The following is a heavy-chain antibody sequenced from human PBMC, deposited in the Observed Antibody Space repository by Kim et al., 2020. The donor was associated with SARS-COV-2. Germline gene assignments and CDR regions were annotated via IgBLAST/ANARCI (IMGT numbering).Heavy chain of an antibody. Sequence: GGSLRLSCAASGFTFSSYAMHWVRQAPGKGLEWVAVISYDGSNKYYADSVKGRFTISRDNSKNTLYLQMNSLRAEDTAVYYCAREGKVEMATIGWFDPWG. D-gene: IGHD5-12*01. CDR2: ISYDGSNK. V-gene: IGHV3-30*04. CDR3: AREGKVEMATIGWFDP. CDR1: GFTFSSYA. J-gene: IGHJ5*02.